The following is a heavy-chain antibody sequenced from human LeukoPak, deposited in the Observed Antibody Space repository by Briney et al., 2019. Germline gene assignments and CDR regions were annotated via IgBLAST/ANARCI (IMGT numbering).Heavy chain of an antibody. Sequence: PSETLSLTCAVYGGSFSGYYWSWIRQPPGKGLEWIGEINHSGSTNYNPSLKSRVTISVDTSKNQFSLKLSSVTAADTAVYYCARGLYGDSTSYYFGYWGQGTLVTVSS. D-gene: IGHD4-17*01. J-gene: IGHJ4*02. CDR1: GGSFSGYY. CDR3: ARGLYGDSTSYYFGY. CDR2: INHSGST. V-gene: IGHV4-34*01.